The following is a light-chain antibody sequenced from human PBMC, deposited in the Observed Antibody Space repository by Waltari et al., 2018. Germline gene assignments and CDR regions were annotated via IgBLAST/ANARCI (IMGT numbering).Light chain of an antibody. CDR2: SNN. Sequence: QSVLTQPPSASGSPGQRVPISCSVSSSNLQSNTVHCYQQPPGTAPKFLIYSNNQRPSGVPDRFSGSKSGTSASLAISGLQSEDEADYYCAAWDDSLNGPVFGGGTKLTVL. V-gene: IGLV1-44*01. CDR1: SSNLQSNT. CDR3: AAWDDSLNGPV. J-gene: IGLJ2*01.